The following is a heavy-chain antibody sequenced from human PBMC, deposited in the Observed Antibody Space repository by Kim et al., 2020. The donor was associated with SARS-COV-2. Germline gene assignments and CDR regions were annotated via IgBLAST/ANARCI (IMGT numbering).Heavy chain of an antibody. CDR1: GFTVSSNY. CDR2: IYSGGST. J-gene: IGHJ4*02. D-gene: IGHD5-12*01. V-gene: IGHV3-53*01. CDR3: ARGNGMATISSTYFDY. Sequence: GGSLRLSCAASGFTVSSNYMSWVRQAPGKGLEWVSVIYSGGSTYYADSVKGRFTISRDNSKNTLYLQMNSLRAEDTAVYYCARGNGMATISSTYFDYWGQGTLVTVSS.